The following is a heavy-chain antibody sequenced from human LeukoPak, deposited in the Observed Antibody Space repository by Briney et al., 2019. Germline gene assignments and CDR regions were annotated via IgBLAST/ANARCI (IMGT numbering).Heavy chain of an antibody. CDR3: ARSPLYDFSSGYYSEGVDY. CDR1: GYTFTSCD. J-gene: IGHJ4*02. D-gene: IGHD3-3*01. CDR2: MNHNSGNT. V-gene: IGHV1-8*01. Sequence: GASVKVSCKASGYTFTSCDINWVRQATGQGLEWMGWMNHNSGNTGYAQKFQGRVTMTRNTSISTAYMELSSLRSEDTAVYYCARSPLYDFSSGYYSEGVDYWGQGTLVTVSS.